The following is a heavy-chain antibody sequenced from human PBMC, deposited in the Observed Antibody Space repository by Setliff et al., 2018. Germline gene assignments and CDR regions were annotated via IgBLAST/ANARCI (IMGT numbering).Heavy chain of an antibody. Sequence: SVKVSCKASGGTFSSYGISWVRQAPGQGPEWMGGTIPIFGTTDYAQKFQGRVTIITDESTSTAFMQLSSLKSEDTAVYYCVREGVDSRSSTDYRYYMDVWGKGTTVTVSS. J-gene: IGHJ6*03. CDR3: VREGVDSRSSTDYRYYMDV. V-gene: IGHV1-69*05. CDR2: TIPIFGTT. D-gene: IGHD3-22*01. CDR1: GGTFSSYG.